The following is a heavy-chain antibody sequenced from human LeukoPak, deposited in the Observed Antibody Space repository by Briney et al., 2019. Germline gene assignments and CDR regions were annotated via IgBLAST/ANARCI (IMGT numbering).Heavy chain of an antibody. CDR3: ARLGPERRWGDYFDY. V-gene: IGHV4-30-2*01. CDR2: IFHTGST. D-gene: IGHD3-16*01. CDR1: GDSISSGAYS. J-gene: IGHJ4*02. Sequence: PSQTLSLTCVVSGDSISSGAYSWSWIRQPPGKGLEWIGYIFHTGSTFYNPSLKSRVTISVDNSKNQFSLRLSSVTAADTAVYYCARLGPERRWGDYFDYWGQGTLVTVSS.